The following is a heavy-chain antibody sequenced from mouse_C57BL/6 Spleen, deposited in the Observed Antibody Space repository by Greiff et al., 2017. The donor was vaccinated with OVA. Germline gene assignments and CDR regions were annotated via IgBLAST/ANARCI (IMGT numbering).Heavy chain of an antibody. CDR3: ANGNYDAMDY. V-gene: IGHV1-69*01. J-gene: IGHJ4*01. Sequence: VQLQQPGAELVMPGASVKLSCKASGYTFTSYWMHWVKQRPGQGLEWIGEIDPSDSYTNYNQKFKGKSTLTVDKSSSTAYMQLSSLTSEDSAVYYCANGNYDAMDYWGQGTSVTVSS. CDR1: GYTFTSYW. CDR2: IDPSDSYT. D-gene: IGHD1-1*01.